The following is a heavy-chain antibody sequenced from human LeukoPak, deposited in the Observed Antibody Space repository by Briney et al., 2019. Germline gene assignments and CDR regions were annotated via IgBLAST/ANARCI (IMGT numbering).Heavy chain of an antibody. CDR3: ARAPPGYCSGGSCSRPLDL. CDR1: GFSVSSNY. D-gene: IGHD2-15*01. CDR2: LYSGGST. V-gene: IGHV3-66*01. Sequence: GGSLRLSCAASGFSVSSNYMSWVRQAPGRGLEWVSVLYSGGSTYYADSVKGRFTISRDNSRNTLYLQMSSLRAEDTAVYYCARAPPGYCSGGSCSRPLDLWGQGTLVTVSS. J-gene: IGHJ5*02.